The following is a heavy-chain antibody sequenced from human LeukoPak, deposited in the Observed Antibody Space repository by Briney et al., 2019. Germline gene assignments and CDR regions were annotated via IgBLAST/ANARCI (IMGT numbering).Heavy chain of an antibody. J-gene: IGHJ4*02. CDR3: AKERVAVPGLFDY. D-gene: IGHD6-19*01. CDR1: GSTFSSYA. V-gene: IGHV3-23*01. Sequence: GGSLRLSCAASGSTFSSYAMSWVRQAPGKGLEWVSAISGSGGSTYYADSVKGRFTISRDSSKNTLYLQMNSLRAEDTAVYYCAKERVAVPGLFDYWGQGTLVTVSS. CDR2: ISGSGGST.